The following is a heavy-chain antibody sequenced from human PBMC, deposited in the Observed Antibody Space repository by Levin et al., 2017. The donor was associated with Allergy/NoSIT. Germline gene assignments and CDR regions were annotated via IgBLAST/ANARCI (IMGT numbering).Heavy chain of an antibody. J-gene: IGHJ6*03. V-gene: IGHV3-11*01. D-gene: IGHD3-3*01. CDR1: GFTFSDYY. Sequence: GGSLRLSCAASGFTFSDYYMSWIRQAPGKGLEWVSYISSSGSTIYYADSVKGRFTISRDNAKNSLYLQMNSLRAEDTAVYYCARDNGVSMEYYYYYYYMDVWGKGTTVTVSS. CDR3: ARDNGVSMEYYYYYYYMDV. CDR2: ISSSGSTI.